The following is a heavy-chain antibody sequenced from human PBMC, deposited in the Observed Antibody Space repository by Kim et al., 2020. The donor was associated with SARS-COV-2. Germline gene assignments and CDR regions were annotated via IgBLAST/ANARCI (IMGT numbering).Heavy chain of an antibody. CDR3: ASFGWSTYYYYGMDV. J-gene: IGHJ6*02. V-gene: IGHV4-4*02. D-gene: IGHD6-19*01. Sequence: PSLKSRVTISVDKSKNQFSLKLSSVTAADTAVYYCASFGWSTYYYYGMDVWGQGTTVTVSS.